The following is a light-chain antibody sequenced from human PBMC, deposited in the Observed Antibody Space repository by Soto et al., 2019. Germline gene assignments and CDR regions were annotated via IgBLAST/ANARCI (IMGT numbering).Light chain of an antibody. V-gene: IGLV2-14*01. Sequence: QSALTQPASVSGSPGQSITISCTGTSSDIGVYDFVSWYQQHPGKAPKLMIYEVTNRPSGVSNRFSGSKSGNTASLTISGLQAEDEADYYCSSYTTASAVVFGGETKLTV. CDR3: SSYTTASAVV. CDR1: SSDIGVYDF. J-gene: IGLJ2*01. CDR2: EVT.